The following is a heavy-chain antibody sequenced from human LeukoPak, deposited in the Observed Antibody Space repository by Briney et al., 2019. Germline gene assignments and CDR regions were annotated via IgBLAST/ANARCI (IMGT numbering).Heavy chain of an antibody. CDR3: SREGWPFCPGGH. Sequence: PSGTLSRTCGVSGGSITTTNYWRWVRQPPGGGLEWIGEISLAGRTRYNPSLKSRVNISIDESKNHLYLNLASVTAADTAVYYGSREGWPFCPGGHWGQGNLVAVTS. J-gene: IGHJ4*02. CDR1: GGSITTTNY. V-gene: IGHV4-4*02. CDR2: ISLAGRT. D-gene: IGHD2-8*02.